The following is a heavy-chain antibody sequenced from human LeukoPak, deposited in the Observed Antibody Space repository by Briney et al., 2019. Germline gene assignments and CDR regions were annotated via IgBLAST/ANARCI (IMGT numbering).Heavy chain of an antibody. CDR3: ARVGCSGTSCYMSPDSRYYYYYMDV. CDR1: GGSISSYY. CDR2: IYYSGST. V-gene: IGHV4-59*01. Sequence: SETLSLTCTVSGGSISSYYWSWIRQPPGKGLEWIGYIYYSGSTNYNPSLKSRLTISVDTSKNQFSLKLSSVTAADTAVYFCARVGCSGTSCYMSPDSRYYYYYMDVWGKGTTVTVSS. D-gene: IGHD2-2*02. J-gene: IGHJ6*03.